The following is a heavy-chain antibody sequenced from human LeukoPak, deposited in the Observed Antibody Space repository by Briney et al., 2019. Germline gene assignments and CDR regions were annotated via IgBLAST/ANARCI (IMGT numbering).Heavy chain of an antibody. D-gene: IGHD6-19*01. J-gene: IGHJ5*02. CDR3: ARDNSDTVKGECSGACYWWFDP. Sequence: ASVKVSCKASGYPFTKFYMHWVRQAPGHGLEWMGLMSPNGDSTLYSQKFQGRVTMTRDTSTSTDYMELSSLRSKDTAVYYCARDNSDTVKGECSGACYWWFDPWGQGTLVTVSS. V-gene: IGHV1-46*01. CDR1: GYPFTKFY. CDR2: MSPNGDST.